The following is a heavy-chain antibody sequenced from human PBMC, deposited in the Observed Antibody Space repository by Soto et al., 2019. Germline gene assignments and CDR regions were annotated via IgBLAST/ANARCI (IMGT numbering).Heavy chain of an antibody. CDR1: GYTFTGYY. V-gene: IGHV1-2*04. D-gene: IGHD3-3*01. CDR3: ARDVGFLEWLFDY. CDR2: INPNSGGT. J-gene: IGHJ4*02. Sequence: QVQLVQSGAEVKKPGASVKVSCKASGYTFTGYYMHWVRQAPGQGLEWMGWINPNSGGTNYAQQFQGWVTMTRDTSISTAYMELSRLRSDDTAVYYCARDVGFLEWLFDYWGQGTLVTVSS.